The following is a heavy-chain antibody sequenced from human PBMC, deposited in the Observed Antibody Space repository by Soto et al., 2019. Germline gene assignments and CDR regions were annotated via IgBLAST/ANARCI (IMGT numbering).Heavy chain of an antibody. Sequence: QVQLQESGPGLVKPSETLSLTCTVSGGSISSSFWWSWVRQAPGKGLEWIGEMYESGSTNYNPSLKSRVSISVDKSKNQFSLRVNSVTAADMAVYYCARVSYGDPTNIYWYFDLWGRGTLVTVSS. CDR2: MYESGST. CDR1: GGSISSSFW. D-gene: IGHD4-17*01. CDR3: ARVSYGDPTNIYWYFDL. J-gene: IGHJ2*01. V-gene: IGHV4-4*02.